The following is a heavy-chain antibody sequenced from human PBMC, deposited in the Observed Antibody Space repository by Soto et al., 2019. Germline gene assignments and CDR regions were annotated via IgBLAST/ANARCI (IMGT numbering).Heavy chain of an antibody. V-gene: IGHV1-69*13. D-gene: IGHD6-19*01. Sequence: GASVKVSCKASGGTFSSYAISWVRQAPGQGLEWMGGIIPIFGTANYAQKFQGRVTITADESTSTAYMELSSLRSEDTAVYYCARDTSPGIAVAGTGGVDYYYYYGMDVWGQGTTVTV. CDR1: GGTFSSYA. CDR3: ARDTSPGIAVAGTGGVDYYYYYGMDV. CDR2: IIPIFGTA. J-gene: IGHJ6*02.